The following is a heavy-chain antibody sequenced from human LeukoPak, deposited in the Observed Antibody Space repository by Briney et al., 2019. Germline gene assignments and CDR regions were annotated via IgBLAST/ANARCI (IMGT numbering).Heavy chain of an antibody. D-gene: IGHD3-22*01. V-gene: IGHV3-33*01. J-gene: IGHJ3*02. CDR2: IWYDGSNK. CDR1: GFTFSSYG. CDR3: ARGDYYYDSRKSLI. Sequence: PGGSLRLSCAASGFTFSSYGMHWVRQAPGKGLEWVAVIWYDGSNKYYADSVKGRFTISRDNSKNTLYLQMNSLRAEDTAVYYCARGDYYYDSRKSLIWGQGTMVTVSS.